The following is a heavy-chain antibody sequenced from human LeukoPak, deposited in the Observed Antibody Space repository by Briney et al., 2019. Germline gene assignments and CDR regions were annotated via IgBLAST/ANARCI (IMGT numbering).Heavy chain of an antibody. D-gene: IGHD4-17*01. CDR2: ISGSGGST. CDR3: AKWMTTSRYGMDV. V-gene: IGHV3-23*01. J-gene: IGHJ6*02. Sequence: GGSLRLSCAASGFTFSSFAMSWVRQAPGKGLEWVSGISGSGGSTFYADSVKGRFTISRDNSKNTLYLQMTSLRAEDTAVYYCAKWMTTSRYGMDVWGQGTTVTVSS. CDR1: GFTFSSFA.